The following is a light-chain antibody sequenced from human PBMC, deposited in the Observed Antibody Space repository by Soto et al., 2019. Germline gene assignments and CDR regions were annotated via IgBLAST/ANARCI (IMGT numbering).Light chain of an antibody. CDR3: QQRSNWPPIT. CDR1: QTVNSR. CDR2: HTS. V-gene: IGKV3-11*01. J-gene: IGKJ5*01. Sequence: EIVFAQSSATLSASPGERATLSCRASQTVNSRLAWYQHKPGQAPRLLIYHTSSRATGIPARFSGSGSGTDFTLTISSLEPEDFAVYYCQQRSNWPPITFGQGTRLEIK.